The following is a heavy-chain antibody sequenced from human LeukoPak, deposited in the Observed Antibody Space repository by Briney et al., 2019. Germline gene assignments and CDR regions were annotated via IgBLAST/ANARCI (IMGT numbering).Heavy chain of an antibody. CDR3: ARVSGWSEHFDY. J-gene: IGHJ4*02. Sequence: GGSFSLSWAPSGFPSRNFYRIGLPQPPGKGGGGVSYISSSGSTIYYADSVKGRFTISRDNAKNSLYLQMNSLRAEDTAVYYCARVSGWSEHFDYWGQGTLVTVSS. CDR1: GFPSRNFY. D-gene: IGHD6-19*01. CDR2: ISSSGSTI. V-gene: IGHV3-11*01.